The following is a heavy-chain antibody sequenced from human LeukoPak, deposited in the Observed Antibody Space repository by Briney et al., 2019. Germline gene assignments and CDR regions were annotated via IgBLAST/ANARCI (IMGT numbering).Heavy chain of an antibody. Sequence: GGSLRLSCAASGFTFSGYAMNWVRQAPGKGLEWVSTISSGDNTFYADSVRGRFTISRDNSKNTLYLQMNSLRLEDTAVYFCVKDTREYCSSTSCQGHGFDIWGQGTMVTVSS. CDR1: GFTFSGYA. CDR3: VKDTREYCSSTSCQGHGFDI. D-gene: IGHD2-2*01. CDR2: ISSGDNT. J-gene: IGHJ3*02. V-gene: IGHV3-23*01.